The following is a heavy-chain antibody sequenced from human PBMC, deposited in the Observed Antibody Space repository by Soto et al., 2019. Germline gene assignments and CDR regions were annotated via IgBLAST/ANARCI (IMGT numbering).Heavy chain of an antibody. CDR1: GGSISSGGYS. Sequence: QLQLQESGSGLVRPSQTLSLTCAVSGGSISSGGYSWNWIRQPPGKGLEWIGYIYHSGSTLYNPSPRGRVTISVDTSKNQFSLKLSSVTAADTAVYYCARDQLEGNWFDPWGQGTLVTVSS. D-gene: IGHD1-1*01. V-gene: IGHV4-30-2*01. J-gene: IGHJ5*02. CDR3: ARDQLEGNWFDP. CDR2: IYHSGST.